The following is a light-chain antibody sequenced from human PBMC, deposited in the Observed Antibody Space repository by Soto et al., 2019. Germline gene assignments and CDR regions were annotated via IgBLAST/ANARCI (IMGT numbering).Light chain of an antibody. V-gene: IGKV3-15*01. J-gene: IGKJ1*01. Sequence: DIVVTQSPATLSVSPGERVTLSCRASQSVSSSLAWYQQRPGQAPRLLIYDTSTRAAGISARFSGSGSGTEFTLTISCLQSQDSARYYGQLYVGEPAGAFGQGTTVEIK. CDR2: DTS. CDR3: QLYVGEPAGA. CDR1: QSVSSS.